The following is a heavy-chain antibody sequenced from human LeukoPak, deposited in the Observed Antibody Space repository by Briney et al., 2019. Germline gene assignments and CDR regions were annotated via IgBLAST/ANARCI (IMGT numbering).Heavy chain of an antibody. CDR1: GFTFDDYA. D-gene: IGHD5-18*01. CDR2: ISWNSGSI. J-gene: IGHJ4*02. V-gene: IGHV3-9*01. Sequence: GGSLRLSCAASGFTFDDYAMHWVRQAPGKGLEWVSGISWNSGSIGYADSVKGRFTISRDNAKNSLYLQMNSLRAEDTAVYYCARRGYSYGSDYWGQGTLVTVSS. CDR3: ARRGYSYGSDY.